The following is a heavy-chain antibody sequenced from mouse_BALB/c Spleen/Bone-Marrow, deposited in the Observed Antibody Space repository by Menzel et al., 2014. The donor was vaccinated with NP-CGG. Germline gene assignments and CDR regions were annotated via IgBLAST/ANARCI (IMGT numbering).Heavy chain of an antibody. CDR3: TRETAVVADFDY. Sequence: EVQVVESGPDLVKPSQSLSLPCTVTGYSITSGYGWHWIRQFPGNKLEWMGYIHYSGYTDYNPSLKSRISITRDTSENQFFLQLNSVTTEDTATYYCTRETAVVADFDYWGQGTTLTVSS. D-gene: IGHD1-1*01. CDR1: GYSITSGYG. CDR2: IHYSGYT. J-gene: IGHJ2*01. V-gene: IGHV3-1*02.